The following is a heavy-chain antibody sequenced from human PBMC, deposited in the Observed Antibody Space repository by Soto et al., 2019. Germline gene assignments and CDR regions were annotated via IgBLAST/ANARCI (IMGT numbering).Heavy chain of an antibody. CDR1: GLTFSSYD. V-gene: IGHV3-64*01. D-gene: IGHD1-7*01. Sequence: EVQLAESGGGMVKPGGSLRLSCVASGLTFSSYDMNWVRQAPGKGLEYVSSISSNGGTTYYGNSVKGRFTISRDNSKNTLYLQMGSLRAEDMAVYYCVRRVSGNYDYWGQGTLVTVSS. CDR3: VRRVSGNYDY. CDR2: ISSNGGTT. J-gene: IGHJ4*02.